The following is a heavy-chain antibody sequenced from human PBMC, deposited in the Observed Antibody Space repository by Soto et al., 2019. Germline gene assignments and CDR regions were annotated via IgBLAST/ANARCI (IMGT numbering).Heavy chain of an antibody. CDR3: ARRKDFWSGYYMDV. Sequence: SDTLSXTCNVSGGSISSYYCIWIVQPPGKGLEWIGYIYYSGSSNYNPSLKSRVTISVDTSKNQFSLKLSSVTAADTAVYYCARRKDFWSGYYMDVWGKGTTVTVSS. CDR2: IYYSGSS. V-gene: IGHV4-59*01. D-gene: IGHD3-3*01. CDR1: GGSISSYY. J-gene: IGHJ6*03.